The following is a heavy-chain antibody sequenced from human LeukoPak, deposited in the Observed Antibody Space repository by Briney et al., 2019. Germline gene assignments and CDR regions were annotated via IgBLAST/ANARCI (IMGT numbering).Heavy chain of an antibody. CDR2: ISGSGAGT. D-gene: IGHD4-17*01. J-gene: IGHJ4*02. CDR3: AKEVSRVTTFYFDY. Sequence: VGSLRLSCAASGFTFSSYAMNWVRQAPGKGLEWVSAISGSGAGTYYADSVKGLFTISRDNSKNTLYLQMNSLRAEDTAVYYCAKEVSRVTTFYFDYWGQGTLVTVSS. V-gene: IGHV3-23*01. CDR1: GFTFSSYA.